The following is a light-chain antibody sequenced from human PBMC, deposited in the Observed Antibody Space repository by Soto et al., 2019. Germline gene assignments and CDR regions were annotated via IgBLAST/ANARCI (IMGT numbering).Light chain of an antibody. J-gene: IGLJ2*01. Sequence: QSVLTQPASVSGSPGQSITISCTGTSSDVGSYNLVSWYQQHPGKAPKLMIYEGSKRPSGVSNRFSGSKSGYTASLTISGLQTEDEADYHCCSYTGSSTLVIFGGGTKVTVL. CDR1: SSDVGSYNL. V-gene: IGLV2-23*01. CDR2: EGS. CDR3: CSYTGSSTLVI.